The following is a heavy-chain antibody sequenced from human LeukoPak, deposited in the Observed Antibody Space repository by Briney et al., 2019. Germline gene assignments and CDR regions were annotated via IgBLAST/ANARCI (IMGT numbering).Heavy chain of an antibody. CDR1: GFTFSNYG. V-gene: IGHV3-30*18. CDR2: ISYDGSNK. J-gene: IGHJ1*01. D-gene: IGHD3-9*01. CDR3: AKDGHYDILTGYFQD. Sequence: GRSLRLSCAASGFTFSNYGMHWVRQAPGKGLEWVAAISYDGSNKYYADSVKGRFTISRDNSKDTLYLQMNSLRAEGTAVYYCAKDGHYDILTGYFQDWGQGTLVTVSS.